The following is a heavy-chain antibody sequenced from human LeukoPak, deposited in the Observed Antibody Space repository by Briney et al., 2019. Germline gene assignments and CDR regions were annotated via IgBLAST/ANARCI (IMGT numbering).Heavy chain of an antibody. CDR3: ASAYYYRLPD. CDR2: INSDGTA. J-gene: IGHJ4*02. V-gene: IGHV3-74*01. D-gene: IGHD3-10*01. CDR1: GFTFSSYW. Sequence: PGGSLRLSCAASGFTFSSYWMHWVRQAPGEGVVWVSRINSDGTATYADSIKGRFTISRDNAKNTLYLQMNRLRAEDTALYYCASAYYYRLPDWGQGTLVTVSS.